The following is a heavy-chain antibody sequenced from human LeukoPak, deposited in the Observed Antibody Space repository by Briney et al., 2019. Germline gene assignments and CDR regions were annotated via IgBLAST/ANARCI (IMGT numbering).Heavy chain of an antibody. J-gene: IGHJ1*01. CDR2: IKQGGREK. V-gene: IGHV3-7*01. D-gene: IGHD2-21*01. CDR3: ARYVVLAEYFQH. Sequence: PGGSLLLSCAASGFSFSSSAMSWVREAAGKGLEWVANIKQGGREKYDVDSVKGRFTISRDNAKHSLYLQMNSLRAEDTAVYYCARYVVLAEYFQHWGQGTLVTVSS. CDR1: GFSFSSSA.